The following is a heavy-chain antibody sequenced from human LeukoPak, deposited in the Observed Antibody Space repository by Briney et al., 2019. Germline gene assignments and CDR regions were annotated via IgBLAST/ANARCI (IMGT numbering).Heavy chain of an antibody. D-gene: IGHD6-13*01. CDR1: GGSISSSNW. Sequence: SGTLSLTCAVSGGSISSSNWWSWVRQPPGKGLEWIGEIYHSGSTNYNPSLKSRVTISVDKSKNQFSLKLSSVTAADTAVYYCARMGTAAGAQGAFDIWGQGTMVTVSS. J-gene: IGHJ3*02. V-gene: IGHV4-4*02. CDR2: IYHSGST. CDR3: ARMGTAAGAQGAFDI.